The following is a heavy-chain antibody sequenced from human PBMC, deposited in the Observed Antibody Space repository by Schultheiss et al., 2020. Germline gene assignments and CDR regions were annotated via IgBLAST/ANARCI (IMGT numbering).Heavy chain of an antibody. CDR1: GFTFSSYA. V-gene: IGHV3-30*03. D-gene: IGHD3-3*02. CDR3: STDHFFDY. Sequence: GGSLRLSCAASGFTFSSYAMSWVRQAPGKGLEWVAVISYDGSNKYYADSVKGRFTISRDNSKNTLYLQMNSLRAEDTAVYYCSTDHFFDYWGQGTLVTVSS. CDR2: ISYDGSNK. J-gene: IGHJ4*02.